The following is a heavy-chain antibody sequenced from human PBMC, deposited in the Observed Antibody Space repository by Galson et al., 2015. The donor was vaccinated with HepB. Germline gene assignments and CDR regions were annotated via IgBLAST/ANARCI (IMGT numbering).Heavy chain of an antibody. CDR1: GFTFSSYG. V-gene: IGHV3-30*18. CDR2: ISYDGSNK. Sequence: SLRLSCAASGFTFSSYGMHWVRQAPGKGLEWVAVISYDGSNKYYADSVKGRFTISRDNSKNTLYLQMNSLRAEDTAVYYCAKDQGGYCSSTSCLGYYYGMDVWGQGTTVTVSS. CDR3: AKDQGGYCSSTSCLGYYYGMDV. D-gene: IGHD2-2*03. J-gene: IGHJ6*02.